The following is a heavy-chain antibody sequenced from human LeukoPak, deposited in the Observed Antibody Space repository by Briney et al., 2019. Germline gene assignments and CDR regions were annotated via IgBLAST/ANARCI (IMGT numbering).Heavy chain of an antibody. CDR3: ARGASDFWSGYVNWFDP. CDR1: GYTFTSYD. Sequence: GASVKVSCKASGYTFTSYDINWVRQATGQGLEWTGWMNPNSGNTGYAQKFQGRVTMTRNTSISTAYMELSSLRSEDTAVYYCARGASDFWSGYVNWFDPWGQGTLVTVSS. J-gene: IGHJ5*02. CDR2: MNPNSGNT. D-gene: IGHD3-3*01. V-gene: IGHV1-8*01.